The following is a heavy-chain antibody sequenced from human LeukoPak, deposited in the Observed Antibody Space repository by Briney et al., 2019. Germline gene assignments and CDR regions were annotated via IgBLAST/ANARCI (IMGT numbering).Heavy chain of an antibody. D-gene: IGHD6-13*01. CDR2: IYHSGST. V-gene: IGHV4-38-2*02. J-gene: IGHJ4*02. CDR1: GYSISSGYY. CDR3: ARVRAAAGKVDFDY. Sequence: SETLSLTCTVSGYSISSGYYWGWIRQPPGNGLEWIGSIYHSGSTYYNPSLKSRVTISVDTSKNQFSLKLSSVTAADPAVYYCARVRAAAGKVDFDYWGQGTLVTGSS.